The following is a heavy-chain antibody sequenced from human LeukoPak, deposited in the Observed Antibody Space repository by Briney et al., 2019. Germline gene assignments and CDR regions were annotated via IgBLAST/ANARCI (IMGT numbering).Heavy chain of an antibody. D-gene: IGHD3-10*01. J-gene: IGHJ6*02. CDR2: ISSSSSYI. V-gene: IGHV3-21*01. CDR1: GFTFSSYS. Sequence: PGGSLRLSCAASGFTFSSYSMNWVRQPPGKGLEWVSAISSSSSYIYYADSVKGRFTISRDNAKNSLYLQMNSLRAEDTAVYYCARGKVLWFGELSNGMDVWGQGTTVTVSS. CDR3: ARGKVLWFGELSNGMDV.